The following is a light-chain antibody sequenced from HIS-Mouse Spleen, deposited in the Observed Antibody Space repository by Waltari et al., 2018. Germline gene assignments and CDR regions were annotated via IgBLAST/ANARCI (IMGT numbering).Light chain of an antibody. CDR2: EDS. CDR3: YSTDSSGNHRV. CDR1: ALPKKY. V-gene: IGLV3-10*01. J-gene: IGLJ2*01. Sequence: SYELTQPPSVSVSPGQTARITCSGNALPKKYAYWYQQKSGQAPVLVIYEDSKRPSWIPDRFSGASSGTMANLTISGAQVEDEADYYRYSTDSSGNHRVFGGGTKLTVL.